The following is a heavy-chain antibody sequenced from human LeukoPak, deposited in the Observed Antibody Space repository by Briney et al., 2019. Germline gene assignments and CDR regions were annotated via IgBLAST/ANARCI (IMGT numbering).Heavy chain of an antibody. Sequence: ASVKFSCKASGYTFTSYGISWVRQAPGQGLEWMGWISAYNGNTNYAQKLQGRVTMTTDTATSTAYRELRSLRSDDTAVYYCARVGSSGWYDYWGQGTLVTVSS. J-gene: IGHJ4*02. D-gene: IGHD6-19*01. CDR1: GYTFTSYG. CDR2: ISAYNGNT. V-gene: IGHV1-18*01. CDR3: ARVGSSGWYDY.